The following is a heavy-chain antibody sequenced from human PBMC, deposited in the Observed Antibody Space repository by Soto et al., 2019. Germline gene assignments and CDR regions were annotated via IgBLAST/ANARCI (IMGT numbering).Heavy chain of an antibody. CDR3: ARDYSGYGPEVYYYYGMDV. V-gene: IGHV4-31*03. J-gene: IGHJ6*02. Sequence: QVQLQESGPGLVKPSQTLFLTCTVSGGSISRGGYYWSSIRQHPGKGLEWIGYLDYSGSTYYNPSLKSRVTISVDTAKNQFSLKLSSVTAADTAVYYCARDYSGYGPEVYYYYGMDVWGQWTTVTVSS. CDR2: LDYSGST. CDR1: GGSISRGGYY. D-gene: IGHD5-12*01.